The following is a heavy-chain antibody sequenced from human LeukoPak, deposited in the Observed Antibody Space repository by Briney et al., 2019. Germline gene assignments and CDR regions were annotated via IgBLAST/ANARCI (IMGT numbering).Heavy chain of an antibody. CDR2: TYYSGST. J-gene: IGHJ5*02. D-gene: IGHD4-23*01. CDR1: GGSISGRTYY. Sequence: SETLSLTCTVSGGSISGRTYYWGWIRQPPGKGLEWIGSTYYSGSTYYNPSLKSRVTISVDTSKNQFSLKLSSVTAADTAVYYCARHGRATVVTTGTNWFDPWGQGTLVTVSS. V-gene: IGHV4-39*01. CDR3: ARHGRATVVTTGTNWFDP.